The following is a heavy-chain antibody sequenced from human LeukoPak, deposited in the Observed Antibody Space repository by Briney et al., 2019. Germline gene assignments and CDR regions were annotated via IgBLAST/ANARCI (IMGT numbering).Heavy chain of an antibody. Sequence: SETLSLTCAVSGGSISSSNWWSWVRQPPGKGLEWIGEIFHTGSSNYSPSLKSRVTISVDTSKNQFSLKVNSVTAADTAVYHCARLSPAAGPWYFDYWGQGTLVTVSS. CDR3: ARLSPAAGPWYFDY. CDR1: GGSISSSNW. D-gene: IGHD6-13*01. J-gene: IGHJ4*02. V-gene: IGHV4-4*02. CDR2: IFHTGSS.